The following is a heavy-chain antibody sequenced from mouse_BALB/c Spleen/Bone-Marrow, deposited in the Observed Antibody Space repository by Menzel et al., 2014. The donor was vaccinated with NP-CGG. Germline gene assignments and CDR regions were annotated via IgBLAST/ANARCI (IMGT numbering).Heavy chain of an antibody. J-gene: IGHJ3*01. Sequence: EVQLQQSGGGLVKPGGSLKLSCAASGFTFSSYAMSWVRQTPEKRLEWVATISSGGSYTYYPDSVKGRFTISRDNAKNTLYLQMSSLRSEDTAMYYCARKSYYDYDGRPWFASWGQGTLVTVSA. D-gene: IGHD2-4*01. V-gene: IGHV5-9-3*01. CDR1: GFTFSSYA. CDR3: ARKSYYDYDGRPWFAS. CDR2: ISSGGSYT.